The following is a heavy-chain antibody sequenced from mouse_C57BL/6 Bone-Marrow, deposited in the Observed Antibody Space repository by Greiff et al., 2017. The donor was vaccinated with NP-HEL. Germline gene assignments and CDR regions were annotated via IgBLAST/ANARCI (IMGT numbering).Heavy chain of an antibody. CDR1: GFSLSTFGMG. D-gene: IGHD1-1*01. CDR2: IWWDDDK. CDR3: ARRPYYYGSSYYAMDY. J-gene: IGHJ4*01. Sequence: QVTLKVSGPGILQPSQTLSLTCSFSGFSLSTFGMGVGWIRQPSGKGLEWLAHIWWDDDKYYNPALKSRLTISKDTSKNQVFLKIANVDTADTATYDCARRPYYYGSSYYAMDYWGQGTSVTVSS. V-gene: IGHV8-8*01.